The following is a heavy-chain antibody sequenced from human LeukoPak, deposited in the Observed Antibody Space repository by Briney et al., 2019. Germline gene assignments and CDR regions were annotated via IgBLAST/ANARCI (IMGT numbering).Heavy chain of an antibody. CDR1: GFTFSDYY. J-gene: IGHJ4*02. CDR3: ARSGSYLTHYFDY. D-gene: IGHD1-26*01. CDR2: ISSGSSYT. V-gene: IGHV3-11*03. Sequence: GGSLRLSCAASGFTFSDYYMSWIRQAPGKGLEWVSYISSGSSYTNYADSVKGRLTISRDNAKNSLCLQMNSLRAEDTAVYYCARSGSYLTHYFDYWGQGTLVTVSS.